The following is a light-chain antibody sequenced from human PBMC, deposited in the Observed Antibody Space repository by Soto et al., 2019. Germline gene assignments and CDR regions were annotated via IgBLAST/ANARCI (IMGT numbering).Light chain of an antibody. CDR3: HQRSNWPWT. V-gene: IGKV3D-20*02. CDR1: QSVSSNY. CDR2: DAS. J-gene: IGKJ1*01. Sequence: EIVMTQSPATLSVSPGERAALSCGASQSVSSNYLAWYQQKPGLAPRLLIYDASRRATGIPDRFSGSGSGADLILTISSLEPEEFAVYYCHQRSNWPWTLCQGTKVDIK.